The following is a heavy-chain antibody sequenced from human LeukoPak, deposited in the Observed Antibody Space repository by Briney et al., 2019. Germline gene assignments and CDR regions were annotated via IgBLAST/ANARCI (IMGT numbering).Heavy chain of an antibody. CDR1: GFTFSSYG. Sequence: GGSLRLSCAASGFTFSSYGMHWVRQAPGKGLEWVAFIRYDGSNKYYADSVKGRFTISRDNSKNTLYLQMNSLRAEDTAVYYCAKDGIYCNGGSCYSVDDWFDPWGQGTLVTVSS. J-gene: IGHJ5*02. CDR2: IRYDGSNK. V-gene: IGHV3-30*02. D-gene: IGHD2-15*01. CDR3: AKDGIYCNGGSCYSVDDWFDP.